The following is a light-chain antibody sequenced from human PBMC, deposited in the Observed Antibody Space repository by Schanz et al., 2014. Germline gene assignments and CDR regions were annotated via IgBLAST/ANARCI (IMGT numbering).Light chain of an antibody. Sequence: QSALAQPASVSGSPGQSITISCTGTTRDVANHNIVSWYQQHPGKAPKLMIYDDIKRPSGVSIRFSGSKSGNTASLTISGLQAEDEADYYCTSYTSSRTWVFGGGTKLTVL. V-gene: IGLV2-14*02. J-gene: IGLJ3*02. CDR1: TRDVANHNI. CDR3: TSYTSSRTWV. CDR2: DDI.